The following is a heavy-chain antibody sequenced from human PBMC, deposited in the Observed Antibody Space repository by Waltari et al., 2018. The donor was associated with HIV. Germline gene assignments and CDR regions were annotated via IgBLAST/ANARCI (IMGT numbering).Heavy chain of an antibody. J-gene: IGHJ4*02. V-gene: IGHV1-2*06. Sequence: QVQLVQSGAEVKKPGASVKVSCKASGYTFTGYYMHWVRQAPGQGLEWMGRINPNSGGTNHAQKFQGRVTMTRDTSISTAYMELSRLRSDDTAVYYCARLSTSIAVAEGVDYWGQGTLVTVSS. CDR2: INPNSGGT. D-gene: IGHD6-19*01. CDR3: ARLSTSIAVAEGVDY. CDR1: GYTFTGYY.